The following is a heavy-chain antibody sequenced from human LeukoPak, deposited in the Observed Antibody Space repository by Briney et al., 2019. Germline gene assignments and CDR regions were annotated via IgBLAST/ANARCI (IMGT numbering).Heavy chain of an antibody. J-gene: IGHJ6*02. CDR3: ARVAYDCSGGSCYRYYYYGMDV. CDR1: GFTFSSYA. D-gene: IGHD2-15*01. Sequence: PGGSLRLSCAASGFTFSSYAMSWVRQAPGKGLEWVSAISGSGGSTYYADSVKGRFTISRDNSKNTLYLQMNSLRAEDTAVYYCARVAYDCSGGSCYRYYYYGMDVWGQGTTVTVSS. CDR2: ISGSGGST. V-gene: IGHV3-23*01.